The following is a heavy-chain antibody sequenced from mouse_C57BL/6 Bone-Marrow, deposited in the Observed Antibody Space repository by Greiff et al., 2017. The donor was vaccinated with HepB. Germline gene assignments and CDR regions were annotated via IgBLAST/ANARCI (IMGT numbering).Heavy chain of an antibody. CDR1: GYAFTNYL. CDR2: INPGSGGT. Sequence: VQLQQSGAELVRPGTSVKVSCKASGYAFTNYLIEWVKQRPGQGLEWIGVINPGSGGTNYNEKFKGKATLTADKSASTAYMQLSSLTSEDSAVYCCARSVTGTGFDDWGQGTTLTVSS. D-gene: IGHD4-1*01. CDR3: ARSVTGTGFDD. J-gene: IGHJ2*01. V-gene: IGHV1-54*01.